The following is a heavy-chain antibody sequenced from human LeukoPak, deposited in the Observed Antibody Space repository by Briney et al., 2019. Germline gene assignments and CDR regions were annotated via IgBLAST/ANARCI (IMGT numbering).Heavy chain of an antibody. CDR2: IFYNGKT. V-gene: IGHV4-61*08. Sequence: PSETLSLTCTLSGASFRSGGQYWGWIRQTPGKGLEWIGDIFYNGKTNYNPSLKSRVTISLDTSRSQFSLRLSSVTASDTGVYYCARIFDVWGRGTLDTVSS. J-gene: IGHJ4*02. CDR1: GASFRSGGQY. CDR3: ARIFDV.